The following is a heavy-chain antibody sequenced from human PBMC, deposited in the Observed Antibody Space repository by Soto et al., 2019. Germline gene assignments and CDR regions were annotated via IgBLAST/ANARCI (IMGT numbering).Heavy chain of an antibody. J-gene: IGHJ3*02. D-gene: IGHD4-17*01. CDR1: GFTFSSYA. V-gene: IGHV3-23*01. CDR3: AKDFHPAEANDYGDPDDAFDI. CDR2: ISGSGGST. Sequence: EVQLLESGGGLVQPGGSLRLSCAASGFTFSSYAMSWVRQAPGKGLEWVSAISGSGGSTYYADSVKGRFTISRDNSKNTLYLQMNSLRAEDTAVYYCAKDFHPAEANDYGDPDDAFDIWGQGTMVTVSS.